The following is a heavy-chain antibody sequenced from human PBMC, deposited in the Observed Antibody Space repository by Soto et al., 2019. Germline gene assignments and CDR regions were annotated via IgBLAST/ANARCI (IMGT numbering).Heavy chain of an antibody. V-gene: IGHV3-23*01. D-gene: IGHD4-4*01. Sequence: EVQLLESGGGLVQPGGSLRLSCVASGFTFSRCAMNWVRQAPGKGLEWVSEIIGSGSTTHYVDSVKGRFTISRDNSKNWVYMQMNSLTAADTALYYCAREVDSNFSPVDYGARGTRVAASP. J-gene: IGHJ4*02. CDR1: GFTFSRCA. CDR2: IIGSGSTT. CDR3: AREVDSNFSPVDY.